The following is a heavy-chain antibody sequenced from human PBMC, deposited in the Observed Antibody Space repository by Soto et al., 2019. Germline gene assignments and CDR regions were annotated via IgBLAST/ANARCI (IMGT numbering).Heavy chain of an antibody. CDR3: AKDHLTTTVTTVGY. V-gene: IGHV3-30*18. J-gene: IGHJ4*02. Sequence: QVQLVESGGGVVQPGRSLRLSCAASGFTFSNYGMHWVRQAPGKGLEWVAVISYHGSDKYYADYVKGRLTISRDNSKNTRYLQMDSLRAEDTAVYYCAKDHLTTTVTTVGYWGQGTLVTVSS. D-gene: IGHD4-17*01. CDR1: GFTFSNYG. CDR2: ISYHGSDK.